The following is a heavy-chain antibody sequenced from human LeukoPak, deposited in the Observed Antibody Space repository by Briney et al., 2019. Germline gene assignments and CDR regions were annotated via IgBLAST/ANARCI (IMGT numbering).Heavy chain of an antibody. CDR3: ARERSSLSGASTDY. J-gene: IGHJ4*02. Sequence: SETLSLTCTVSGTSITRTYWSWIRQPPGRGLESVGYVYDTGDTNYNPSLKSRVTISIDTSKNQFSLKLSSVTAADTAVYYCARERSSLSGASTDYWGQGTLVTVSS. CDR1: GTSITRTY. CDR2: VYDTGDT. V-gene: IGHV4-4*08. D-gene: IGHD3-10*01.